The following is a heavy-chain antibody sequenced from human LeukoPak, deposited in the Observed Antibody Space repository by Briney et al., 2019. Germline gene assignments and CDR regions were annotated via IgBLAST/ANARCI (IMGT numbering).Heavy chain of an antibody. Sequence: PSETLSLTCSVSGGSISSYYWSWTRQPAGKGLEWIGRIYTTGSTDYNPPLKSRVTMSVDTSKNQFSLNLSSVTAADTAVYYFARDVRGWSGFDYWGQGTLVTVSS. V-gene: IGHV4-4*07. CDR3: ARDVRGWSGFDY. CDR1: GGSISSYY. D-gene: IGHD3-3*01. J-gene: IGHJ4*02. CDR2: IYTTGST.